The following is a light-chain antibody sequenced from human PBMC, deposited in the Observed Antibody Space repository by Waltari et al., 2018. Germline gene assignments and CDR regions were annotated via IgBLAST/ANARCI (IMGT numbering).Light chain of an antibody. CDR2: EVS. V-gene: IGLV2-23*02. J-gene: IGLJ1*01. CDR3: CAFAGLGFYV. CDR1: SSDVGSYPL. Sequence: SALTQPASVSGSPGQSITISCTEISSDVGSYPLLSWYQRHPGGTPKLLIYEVSKRPSGFFTLFSGSKSGKTASLTISGLQAEDEAEYYCCAFAGLGFYVFGTGTRVTVL.